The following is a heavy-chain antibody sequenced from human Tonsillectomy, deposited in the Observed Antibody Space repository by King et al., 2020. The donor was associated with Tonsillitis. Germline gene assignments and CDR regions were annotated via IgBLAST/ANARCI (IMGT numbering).Heavy chain of an antibody. CDR3: AREFEGFDP. D-gene: IGHD3-10*01. J-gene: IGHJ5*02. CDR1: GFTLSSYA. CDR2: ISYDGSNK. Sequence: VQLVESGGGVVQPGRSLRLSCAAPGFTLSSYAMHWVRQAPGKGLEWLAVISYDGSNKYYADSVKGRFTISRDNSKNTLYLQMNSLRGEDTAVYYCAREFEGFDPWGQGTLVTVSS. V-gene: IGHV3-30-3*01.